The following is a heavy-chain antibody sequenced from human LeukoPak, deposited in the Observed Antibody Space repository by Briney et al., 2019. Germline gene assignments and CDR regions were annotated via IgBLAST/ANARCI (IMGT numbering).Heavy chain of an antibody. Sequence: GGSLRLSCAASGFTFSSYAMSWVRQAPGKGLEWVSAISGSGGSTYYADSVKGRFTISGDNATNSLYLQMDSLRVEDTAVYYCARYAYYYASGSYPSTERVFDYWGQGTLVTVSS. V-gene: IGHV3-23*01. CDR2: ISGSGGST. J-gene: IGHJ4*02. CDR3: ARYAYYYASGSYPSTERVFDY. CDR1: GFTFSSYA. D-gene: IGHD3-10*01.